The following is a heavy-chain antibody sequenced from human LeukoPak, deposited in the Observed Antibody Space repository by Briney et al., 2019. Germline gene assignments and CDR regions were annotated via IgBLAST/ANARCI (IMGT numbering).Heavy chain of an antibody. J-gene: IGHJ3*02. D-gene: IGHD3-22*01. CDR3: ARDIALYGYYDSSGRPGDAFDI. V-gene: IGHV3-20*04. CDR1: GFTFGDYA. Sequence: PGGSLRLSCTASGFTFGDYAMSWVRQAPGKGLEWVSGINWNGGSTGYADSVKGRFTISRDNAKNSLCLQMNSLRAEDTALYYCARDIALYGYYDSSGRPGDAFDIWGQGTMVTVSS. CDR2: INWNGGST.